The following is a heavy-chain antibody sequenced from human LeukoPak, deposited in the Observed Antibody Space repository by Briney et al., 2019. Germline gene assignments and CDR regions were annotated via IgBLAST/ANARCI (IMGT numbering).Heavy chain of an antibody. CDR1: GFTFSSYA. CDR3: AKDADSSNWYNWFDP. Sequence: GGSLRLSCAASGFTFSSYAMSWVRQAPGKGLEWVSAITGSGSSTYYAGSVKGRFTIPRDNSKDTLYLQMNSLRVEDTAIYYCAKDADSSNWYNWFDPWGQGTLVTVSS. J-gene: IGHJ5*02. CDR2: ITGSGSST. D-gene: IGHD6-13*01. V-gene: IGHV3-23*01.